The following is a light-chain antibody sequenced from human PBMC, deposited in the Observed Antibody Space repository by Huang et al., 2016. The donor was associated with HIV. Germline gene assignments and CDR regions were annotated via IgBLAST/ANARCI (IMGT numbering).Light chain of an antibody. J-gene: IGKJ2*01. CDR1: QGVATY. Sequence: EIVLTQSPATLSLSPGERATLSCRASQGVATYLGWYQQKPGQAPRRLISDASTRAIGSPTRFSGSGAGTDFNLTISSLEPEDFAVYYCQHRGNWPRTFGQGTKLEIK. CDR2: DAS. CDR3: QHRGNWPRT. V-gene: IGKV3-11*01.